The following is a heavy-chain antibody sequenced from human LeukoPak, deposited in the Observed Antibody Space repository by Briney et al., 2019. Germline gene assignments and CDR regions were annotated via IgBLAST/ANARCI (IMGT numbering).Heavy chain of an antibody. CDR2: IYYGSVFYSVST. Sequence: PSETLSLTCTVSDGSISSSSYYWGWIRQPPGKGLEWIGSIYYGSVFYSVSTYYNPSLKSRVTISADTSKNQFSLKLYSVTAADTAVYYCATRKLGNDYWGQGTLVTVSS. D-gene: IGHD7-27*01. CDR3: ATRKLGNDY. J-gene: IGHJ4*02. V-gene: IGHV4-39*07. CDR1: DGSISSSSYY.